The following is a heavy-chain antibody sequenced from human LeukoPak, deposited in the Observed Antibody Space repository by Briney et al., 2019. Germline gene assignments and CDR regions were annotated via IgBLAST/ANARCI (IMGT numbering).Heavy chain of an antibody. CDR3: AKRVRGVVMGGYFDS. D-gene: IGHD3-10*01. CDR1: GFNFAAYG. V-gene: IGHV3-23*01. Sequence: GGSLRLSCAASGFNFAAYGIHWVRQSPGKGLEWVSAISGSGGSTYYADSVKGRFTISRDNSKNTLYLQMNSLRAEDTALYYCAKRVRGVVMGGYFDSWGQGTLVIVSS. J-gene: IGHJ4*02. CDR2: ISGSGGST.